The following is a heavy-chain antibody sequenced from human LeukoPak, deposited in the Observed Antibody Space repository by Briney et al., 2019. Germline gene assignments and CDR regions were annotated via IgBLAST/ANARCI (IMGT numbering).Heavy chain of an antibody. CDR3: ARDDFGVVNEGAFDI. V-gene: IGHV3-48*04. CDR1: GFIFSSYD. CDR2: ISSSSSTI. D-gene: IGHD3-3*01. J-gene: IGHJ3*02. Sequence: AGGSLRLSCAASGFIFSSYDMHWVRQAPGKGLEWVSYISSSSSTIYYADSVKGRFTISRDNAKNSLYLQMNSLRAEDTAVYYCARDDFGVVNEGAFDIWGQGTMVTVSS.